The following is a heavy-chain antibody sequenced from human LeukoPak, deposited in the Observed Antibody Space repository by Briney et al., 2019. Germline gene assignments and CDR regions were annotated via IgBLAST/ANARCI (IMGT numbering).Heavy chain of an antibody. CDR1: GFTFSNSW. CDR3: ARDRGYSSFDY. CDR2: INPDGSKV. Sequence: GGSLRLSCAAYGFTFSNSWMTWVRQAPGKDLEWVATINPDGSKVAYVGSVKGRCTISRDNPKNSVYLQMSSLRVEETGVFYCARDRGYSSFDYWGQGAPVAVSS. J-gene: IGHJ4*02. D-gene: IGHD2-15*01. V-gene: IGHV3-7*01.